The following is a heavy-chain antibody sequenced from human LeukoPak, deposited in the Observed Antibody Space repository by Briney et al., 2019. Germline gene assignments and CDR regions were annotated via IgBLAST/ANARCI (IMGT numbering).Heavy chain of an antibody. CDR1: GFTFSSYW. V-gene: IGHV3-7*05. Sequence: GRSLRLSCAASGFTFSSYWMSWVRQAPGKGLEWVANIKQDGSEKYYVDSVKGRFTISRDNAKNSLYLQMNSLRAEDTAVYYCAKDQAPNCSSTSCYIRVYYYYYYMDVWGKGTTVTVSS. D-gene: IGHD2-2*02. CDR3: AKDQAPNCSSTSCYIRVYYYYYYMDV. J-gene: IGHJ6*03. CDR2: IKQDGSEK.